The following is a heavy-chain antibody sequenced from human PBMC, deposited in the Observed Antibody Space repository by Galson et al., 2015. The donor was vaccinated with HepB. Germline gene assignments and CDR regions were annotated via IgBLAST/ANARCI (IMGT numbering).Heavy chain of an antibody. V-gene: IGHV1-69*04. CDR3: ARDREGRYAQVLGIFDY. CDR1: GGAFSSYA. Sequence: SVKVSCKASGGAFSSYAISWVRQAPGQGLEWMGRIIPILGIANYAQKFQGRVTITADKSTSTAYMELSSLRSEDTAVYYCARDREGRYAQVLGIFDYWGQGTLVTVSS. J-gene: IGHJ4*02. D-gene: IGHD3-16*01. CDR2: IIPILGIA.